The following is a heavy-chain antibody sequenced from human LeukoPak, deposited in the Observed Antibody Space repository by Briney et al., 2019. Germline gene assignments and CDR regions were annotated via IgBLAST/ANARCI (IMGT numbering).Heavy chain of an antibody. V-gene: IGHV4-30-2*01. CDR3: ARMWGQQLANWFGP. CDR1: GGSISSGGYS. Sequence: SQTLSLTCAVSGGSISSGGYSWSWIRQPPGKGLEWLGSIYHIGNTYYNPSLKSRVTISVDRSKNQFSLKLSSVTAADTAVYYCARMWGQQLANWFGPWGQGTLVTVSS. D-gene: IGHD6-13*01. J-gene: IGHJ5*02. CDR2: IYHIGNT.